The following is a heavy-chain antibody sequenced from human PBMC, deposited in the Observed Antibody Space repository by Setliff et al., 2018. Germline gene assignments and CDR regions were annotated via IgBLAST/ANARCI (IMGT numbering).Heavy chain of an antibody. CDR1: GFTFSSYA. Sequence: GSLRLSCEASGFTFSSYAVTWLRQAPGKGLEWVSSITVSGHTTYADSVEGRFSISRDNSRNTLYLQMNSLRAEDTASYFCSRDPNGDYVGAFDPWGQGILVTVSS. CDR2: ITVSGHTT. D-gene: IGHD4-17*01. CDR3: SRDPNGDYVGAFDP. J-gene: IGHJ5*02. V-gene: IGHV3-23*01.